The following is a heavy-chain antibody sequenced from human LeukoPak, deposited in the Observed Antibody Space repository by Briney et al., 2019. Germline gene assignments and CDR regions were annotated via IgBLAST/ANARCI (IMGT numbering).Heavy chain of an antibody. CDR1: GYIFTNYW. V-gene: IGHV5-51*01. J-gene: IGHJ4*02. Sequence: GESLKISCKGAGYIFTNYWIGWVRQMPGKGLEWMGIVYPGDSDTRYSPSFQGQVTISADKSISTAYLQWSSLKASDTAMYYCARFNVFYFDYWGQGTLVTVSS. CDR2: VYPGDSDT. CDR3: ARFNVFYFDY.